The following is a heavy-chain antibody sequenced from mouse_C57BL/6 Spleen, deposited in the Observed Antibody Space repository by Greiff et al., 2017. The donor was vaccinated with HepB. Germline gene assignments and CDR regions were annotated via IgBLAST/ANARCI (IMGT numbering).Heavy chain of an antibody. V-gene: IGHV1-82*01. D-gene: IGHD1-1*01. CDR2: IYPGDGDT. CDR3: ARRDYYGSSYGYFDY. J-gene: IGHJ2*01. Sequence: VQLQESGPELVKPGASVKISCKASGYAFSSSWMNWVKQRPGKGLEWIGRIYPGDGDTNYNGKFKGKATLTADKSSSTAYMQPSSLTSEDSAFYFCARRDYYGSSYGYFDYWGQGTTLTVSS. CDR1: GYAFSSSW.